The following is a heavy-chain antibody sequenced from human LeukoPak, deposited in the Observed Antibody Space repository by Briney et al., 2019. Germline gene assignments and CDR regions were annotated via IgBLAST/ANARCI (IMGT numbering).Heavy chain of an antibody. CDR3: ASSVGSRSNYDFWSGYYTFCRLGMDV. J-gene: IGHJ6*02. Sequence: GGSLRLSCAASGFTFSSYWMHWVRQAPGKGLVWVSRINSDGSSTSYADSVKGRFTISRDNAKNTLYLQMNSLRAEDTAVYYCASSVGSRSNYDFWSGYYTFCRLGMDVWGQGTTVTVSS. CDR2: INSDGSST. D-gene: IGHD3-3*01. V-gene: IGHV3-74*01. CDR1: GFTFSSYW.